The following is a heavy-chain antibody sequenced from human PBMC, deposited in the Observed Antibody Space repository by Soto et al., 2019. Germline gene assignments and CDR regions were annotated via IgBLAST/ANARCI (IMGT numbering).Heavy chain of an antibody. CDR1: GFAFTNYG. D-gene: IGHD6-19*01. V-gene: IGHV3-30*03. CDR2: ISNDGSKK. Sequence: PGGSLRLSCAASGFAFTNYGIHWVRQAPGKGLEWVAHISNDGSKKFYVVSVKGGFTISRDNSENTVYLQMTSLRPDDTAVFYCARDVAMPTGLGLGYWGQGTLVTVSS. J-gene: IGHJ4*02. CDR3: ARDVAMPTGLGLGY.